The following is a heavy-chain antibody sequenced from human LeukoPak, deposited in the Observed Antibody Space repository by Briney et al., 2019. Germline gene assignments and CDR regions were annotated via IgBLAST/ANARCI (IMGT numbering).Heavy chain of an antibody. CDR3: AKARASSWFRNAEYFQH. CDR1: GFIFSDFD. CDR2: ISGSGGST. D-gene: IGHD6-13*01. V-gene: IGHV3-23*01. J-gene: IGHJ1*01. Sequence: PGGSLRLSCAASGFIFSDFDMSWVRQAPGKGLEWVSAISGSGGSTYYPDSVKGRFTISRDNSKNTLYLQMTSLRAEDTAVYYCAKARASSWFRNAEYFQHWGQGTLVTVSS.